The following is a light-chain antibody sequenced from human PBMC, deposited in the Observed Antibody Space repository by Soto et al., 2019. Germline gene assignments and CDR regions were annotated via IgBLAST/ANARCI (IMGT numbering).Light chain of an antibody. CDR1: SSNIGAGYD. J-gene: IGLJ2*01. CDR2: GNS. CDR3: QSYDSSLDGEV. V-gene: IGLV1-40*01. Sequence: QSVLTQPPSVSGAPGQRVTISCTGSSSNIGAGYDVHWYQQLPGTAPKLLIYGNSNRPSGVPDRFSGSKSGTSASLAITGLQAEDEADYYCQSYDSSLDGEVFGGGTKVTV.